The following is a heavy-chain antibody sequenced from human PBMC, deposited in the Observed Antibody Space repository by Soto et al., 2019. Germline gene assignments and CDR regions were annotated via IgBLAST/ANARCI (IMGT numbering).Heavy chain of an antibody. V-gene: IGHV4-59*01. CDR3: ARDYYYDSSGFYLTYWFFDL. CDR2: IYYSGST. J-gene: IGHJ2*01. CDR1: GGSISSYY. Sequence: SDTLSLTCTVSGGSISSYYWSWIRQPPGKGLEWIGYIYYSGSTNYNPSLKSRVTISVDTSKNQFSLKLTSVTAADTAVYYCARDYYYDSSGFYLTYWFFDLWGRGTLLTVSS. D-gene: IGHD3-22*01.